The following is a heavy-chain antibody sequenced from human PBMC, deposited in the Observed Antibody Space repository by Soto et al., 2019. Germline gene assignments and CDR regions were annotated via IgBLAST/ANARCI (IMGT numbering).Heavy chain of an antibody. D-gene: IGHD3-22*01. Sequence: SETLSLTCTVSGDSISSYYWSWIRQPPGKGLEWIGYIYYSGSTNYNPSLKSRVTISVDTSKNQFSLKLSSVTAADTAVYYCARRLYYDSSGFEGGGMDVWGQGITVTVSS. V-gene: IGHV4-59*08. CDR2: IYYSGST. CDR3: ARRLYYDSSGFEGGGMDV. J-gene: IGHJ6*02. CDR1: GDSISSYY.